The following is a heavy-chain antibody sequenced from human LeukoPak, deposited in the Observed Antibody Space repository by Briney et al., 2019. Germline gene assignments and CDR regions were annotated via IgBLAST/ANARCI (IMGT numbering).Heavy chain of an antibody. CDR2: ISGSGDST. CDR1: GFTFNSYA. J-gene: IGHJ4*02. Sequence: GGSLRLSCAASGFTFNSYAMSWVRQAPGKGLEWVSTISGSGDSTWYADSVQGRFTISRDNSKYTLYLQMNSLRTEDTAVYYCTKDMTTATLFDYWGQGTLVTVSS. D-gene: IGHD1-14*01. V-gene: IGHV3-23*01. CDR3: TKDMTTATLFDY.